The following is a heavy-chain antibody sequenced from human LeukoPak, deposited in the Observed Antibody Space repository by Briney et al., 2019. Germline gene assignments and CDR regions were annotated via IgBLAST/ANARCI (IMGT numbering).Heavy chain of an antibody. CDR3: ARESSTGLSGFDY. CDR2: INPNSGGT. J-gene: IGHJ4*02. Sequence: ASVKVSRKASGYTFTCYYMHWVRQAPGQGLEWMGWINPNSGGTNYAQKFQGRVTMTRDTSISTAYMELSRLRSDDTAVYYCARESSTGLSGFDYWGQGTLVTVSS. V-gene: IGHV1-2*02. CDR1: GYTFTCYY.